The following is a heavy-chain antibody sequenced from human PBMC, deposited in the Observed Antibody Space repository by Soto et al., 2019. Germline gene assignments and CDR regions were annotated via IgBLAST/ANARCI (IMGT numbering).Heavy chain of an antibody. CDR2: IYYTGST. J-gene: IGHJ6*02. CDR1: GGSVSSGNYY. V-gene: IGHV4-61*01. CDR3: ARAPRYYDILSGYVPYYDGMDV. Sequence: SETLSLTCSVSGGSVSSGNYYWSWIRQPPGKGLEWIGYIYYTGSTNYNPSLKSRVTISVDTSKNQFSLTLSSVTAADTAVYYCARAPRYYDILSGYVPYYDGMDVWGQGTTVTVSS. D-gene: IGHD3-9*01.